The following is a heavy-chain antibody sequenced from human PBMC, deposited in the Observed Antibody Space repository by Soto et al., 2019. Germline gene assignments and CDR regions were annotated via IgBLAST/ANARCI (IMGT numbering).Heavy chain of an antibody. V-gene: IGHV3-74*02. Sequence: EVQLLESGGGLVQPGGSLRVSCAASGFSFSSYWMHWVRQVPGKGLLWVSRIHSDGRTTSYADSVKGRFTISRDNAKNTLYLQLNSLRAEDTAVYYCTRGRVARGSIEGWFDPWGQGTLVTVSS. CDR3: TRGRVARGSIEGWFDP. CDR2: IHSDGRTT. D-gene: IGHD3-10*01. CDR1: GFSFSSYW. J-gene: IGHJ5*02.